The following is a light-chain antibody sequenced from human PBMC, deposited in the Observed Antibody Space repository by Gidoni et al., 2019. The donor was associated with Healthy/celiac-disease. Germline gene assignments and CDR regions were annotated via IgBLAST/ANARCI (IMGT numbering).Light chain of an antibody. V-gene: IGKV4-1*01. CDR3: QQYYSTPHT. Sequence: DIVMTQAPDALAVALGERATINCKSSQSVLYSSNNKNYLAWYQQKPGQPPKLLIYWASTRESVVPDRFSGSGSGTDFTLTISSLQAEDVAVYYCQQYYSTPHTFXXXTKLEIK. CDR2: WAS. CDR1: QSVLYSSNNKNY. J-gene: IGKJ2*01.